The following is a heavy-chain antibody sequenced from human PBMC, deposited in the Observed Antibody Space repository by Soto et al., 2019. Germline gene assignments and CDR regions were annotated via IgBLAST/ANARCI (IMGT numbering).Heavy chain of an antibody. CDR1: GSTFTSYA. CDR2: INAGNGNT. J-gene: IGHJ4*02. V-gene: IGHV1-3*01. CDR3: ARDNYYDYVWGRTPPGY. D-gene: IGHD3-16*01. Sequence: ASVKVSCKASGSTFTSYAMHWVRQAPGQRLEWMGWINAGNGNTKYSQKFQGRVTITRDTSASTAYMELSSLRSEDTAVYYCARDNYYDYVWGRTPPGYWGQGTLVTVSS.